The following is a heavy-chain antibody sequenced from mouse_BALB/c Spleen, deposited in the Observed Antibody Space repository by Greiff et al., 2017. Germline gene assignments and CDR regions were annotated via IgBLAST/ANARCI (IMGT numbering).Heavy chain of an antibody. V-gene: IGHV3-6*02. CDR3: ARDGLITTVAPFAY. Sequence: EVQLQQSGPGLVKPSQSLSLTCSVTGYSITSGYYWNWIRQFPGNKLEWMGYISYDGSNNYNPSLKNRISITRDTSKNQFFLKLNSVTTEDTATYYCARDGLITTVAPFAYWGQGTLVTVSA. D-gene: IGHD1-1*01. J-gene: IGHJ3*01. CDR1: GYSITSGYY. CDR2: ISYDGSN.